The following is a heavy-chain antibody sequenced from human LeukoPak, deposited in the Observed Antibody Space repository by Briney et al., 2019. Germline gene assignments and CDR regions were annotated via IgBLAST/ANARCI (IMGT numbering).Heavy chain of an antibody. V-gene: IGHV4-59*01. Sequence: SETLSLTCTVSGDTISVDYWNWIRQSPGKGLEWIGYIYYTGRIKYNPSLASRLTISIDRSKSQFSLRLTSVTAADTAVYYCARETSQKGAHYMDVWAKRPRSPSP. CDR1: GDTISVDY. D-gene: IGHD3-16*01. CDR3: ARETSQKGAHYMDV. J-gene: IGHJ6*03. CDR2: IYYTGRI.